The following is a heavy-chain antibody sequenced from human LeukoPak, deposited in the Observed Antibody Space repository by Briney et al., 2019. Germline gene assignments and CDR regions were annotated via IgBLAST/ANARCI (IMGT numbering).Heavy chain of an antibody. CDR1: GGSIGSGGYS. D-gene: IGHD6-13*01. CDR2: IYHSGST. Sequence: SETLSLTCAVSGGSIGSGGYSWSWIRQPPGKGLEWIGYIYHSGSTYYYPSLKSRVTISVDRSKNQFSLKLSSVTAADTAVYYCARAPGSWSHYFDYWGQGTLVTVSS. CDR3: ARAPGSWSHYFDY. V-gene: IGHV4-30-2*01. J-gene: IGHJ4*02.